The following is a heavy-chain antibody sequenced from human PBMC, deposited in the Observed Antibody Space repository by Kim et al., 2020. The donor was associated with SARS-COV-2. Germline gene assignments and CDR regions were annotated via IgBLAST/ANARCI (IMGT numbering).Heavy chain of an antibody. V-gene: IGHV4-59*01. Sequence: SETLSLTCTVSGGSISSYYWSWIRQPPGKGLEWIGYIYYSGSTNYNPSLKSRVTISVDTSKNQFSLKLSSVTAADTAVYYCARVPDYGDYGWYFDLWGRGTLVTVSS. D-gene: IGHD4-17*01. J-gene: IGHJ2*01. CDR2: IYYSGST. CDR1: GGSISSYY. CDR3: ARVPDYGDYGWYFDL.